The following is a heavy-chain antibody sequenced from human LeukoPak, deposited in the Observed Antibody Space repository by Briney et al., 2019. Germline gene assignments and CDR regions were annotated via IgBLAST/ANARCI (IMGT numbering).Heavy chain of an antibody. Sequence: GGSLRLSCAASGFTLSSYWMSWVRQAPGKWLEWVAKKKQTGSAKSYVGCVKGRSTISRANAKNSLYLQMNSLRAEDTAVYYCARVGLRFLEWTHWGQGTLVTVSS. CDR1: GFTLSSYW. CDR2: KKQTGSAK. V-gene: IGHV3-7*04. J-gene: IGHJ4*02. CDR3: ARVGLRFLEWTH. D-gene: IGHD3-3*01.